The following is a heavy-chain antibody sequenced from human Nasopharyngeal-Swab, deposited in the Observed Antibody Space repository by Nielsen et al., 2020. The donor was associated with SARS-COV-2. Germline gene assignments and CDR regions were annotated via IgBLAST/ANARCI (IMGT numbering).Heavy chain of an antibody. J-gene: IGHJ4*02. CDR1: GGTFGSYA. V-gene: IGHV1-46*01. CDR2: INPSGGST. D-gene: IGHD3-10*01. CDR3: ARFGELTHFDY. Sequence: ASVKVSCKASGGTFGSYAISWVRQAPGQGLEWMGIINPSGGSTSYAQKFQGRVTMTRDTSTSTVYMELSSLRSEDTAVYYCARFGELTHFDYWGQGTLVTVSS.